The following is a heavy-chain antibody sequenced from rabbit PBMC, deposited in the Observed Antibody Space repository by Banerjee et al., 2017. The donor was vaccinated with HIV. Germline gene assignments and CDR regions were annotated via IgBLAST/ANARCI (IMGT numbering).Heavy chain of an antibody. V-gene: IGHV1S47*01. CDR1: GFDFSSYG. J-gene: IGHJ4*01. CDR3: VRGYDDYGDFLNL. Sequence: QEQLVESGGGLVQPGGSLKLSCKASGFDFSSYGVSWVRQAPGKGLEWIGYIDTVFGSTYYASWVNGRFTISSHNAQNTLYLQLNSLTAADTATYFCVRGYDDYGDFLNLWGPGTLVTVS. CDR2: IDTVFGST. D-gene: IGHD2-1*01.